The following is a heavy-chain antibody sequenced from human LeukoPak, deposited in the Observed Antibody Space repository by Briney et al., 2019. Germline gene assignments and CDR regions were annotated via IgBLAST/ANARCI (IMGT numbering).Heavy chain of an antibody. D-gene: IGHD6-13*01. Sequence: SETLSLTCTVSGGSISSYYWSWIRQPPGKGLGWIGYIYYSGSTNYNPSLKSRVTISVDTSENQFSLKLSSVTAADTAVYYCAREETRAGYSSSWYVYWGQGTLVTVSS. CDR3: AREETRAGYSSSWYVY. V-gene: IGHV4-59*01. CDR2: IYYSGST. J-gene: IGHJ4*02. CDR1: GGSISSYY.